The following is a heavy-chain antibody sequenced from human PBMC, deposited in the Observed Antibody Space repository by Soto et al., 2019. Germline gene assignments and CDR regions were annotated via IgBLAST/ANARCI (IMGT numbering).Heavy chain of an antibody. V-gene: IGHV1-3*01. D-gene: IGHD2-15*01. CDR3: ARAPNNIVVVVVASDY. J-gene: IGHJ4*01. CDR2: INAGNGNT. CDR1: GYTFTSYA. Sequence: ASVKVSCKASGYTFTSYAMHWVRQAPGQRLEWMGWINAGNGNTKYSQKFQGRVTITRDTSASTAYMELSSLRSEDTAVYYCARAPNNIVVVVVASDYWGHGTLVTVSS.